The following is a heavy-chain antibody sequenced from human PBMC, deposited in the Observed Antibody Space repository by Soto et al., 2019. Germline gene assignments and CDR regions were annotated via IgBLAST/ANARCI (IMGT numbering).Heavy chain of an antibody. D-gene: IGHD3-10*02. CDR3: AKDNDRGVINYFDY. V-gene: IGHV3-23*01. CDR2: ISGSGGST. J-gene: IGHJ4*02. Sequence: EVQLLESGGGLVQPGGSLRLSCAASGFTFSSYAMSWVRQAPGKGLEWVSAISGSGGSTYYADSVKGRFTISRDNXXNTLYLKMNSLRAEDTAVYYCAKDNDRGVINYFDYWGQGTLVTVSS. CDR1: GFTFSSYA.